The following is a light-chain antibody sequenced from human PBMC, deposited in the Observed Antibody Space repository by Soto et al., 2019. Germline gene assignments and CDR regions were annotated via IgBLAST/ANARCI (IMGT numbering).Light chain of an antibody. CDR1: QSVSSSY. V-gene: IGKV3-20*01. CDR2: GAS. J-gene: IGKJ1*01. CDR3: QQYGNSPWT. Sequence: EIVLTQSPGTLSLSPGERATLSCRASQSVSSSYLAWYQQKPGQAPRLLIYGASSRATGIPDRFSGSGFGTDFTLTISRRDPEDFAVYYCQQYGNSPWTFGQGTKVEI.